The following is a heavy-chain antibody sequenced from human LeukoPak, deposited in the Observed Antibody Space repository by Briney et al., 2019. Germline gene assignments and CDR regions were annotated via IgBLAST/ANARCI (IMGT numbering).Heavy chain of an antibody. CDR2: IKQDGGKK. Sequence: GGSLRLSCAASGFTFSSYAMSWVRQAPGMGLEWVANIKQDGGKKSYVDSVKGRFAISRDNAKNSLYLQMNSLRAEDTSIYYCTRVGYIDEGIDYWGQGTLVTVSS. CDR1: GFTFSSYA. V-gene: IGHV3-7*04. J-gene: IGHJ4*02. CDR3: TRVGYIDEGIDY. D-gene: IGHD5-24*01.